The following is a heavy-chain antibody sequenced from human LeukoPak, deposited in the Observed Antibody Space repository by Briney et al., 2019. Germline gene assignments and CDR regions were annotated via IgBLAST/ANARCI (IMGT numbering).Heavy chain of an antibody. Sequence: PGGSLRLSCAASGFTFSSYCMHWVRQAPGKGLEWVAVIWYDGSNKYYADSVKGRFTISRDNSKNTLYLQMNSLRAEDTAVYYCAKSGSYGYSYFDYWGQGTLVTVSS. V-gene: IGHV3-33*06. CDR1: GFTFSSYC. D-gene: IGHD5-18*01. CDR2: IWYDGSNK. CDR3: AKSGSYGYSYFDY. J-gene: IGHJ4*02.